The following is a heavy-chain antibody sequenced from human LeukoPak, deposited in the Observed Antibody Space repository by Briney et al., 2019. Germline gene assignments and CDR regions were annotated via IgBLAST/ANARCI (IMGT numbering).Heavy chain of an antibody. CDR2: RYDGGDK. Sequence: RYDGGDKYFANSVKGRFTIFRDNSRNTLYLQMNSVRAEDTALYYCAKNYCSSTSCYSYYMDVWGKGTTVTVSS. V-gene: IGHV3-30*02. J-gene: IGHJ6*03. D-gene: IGHD2-2*02. CDR3: AKNYCSSTSCYSYYMDV.